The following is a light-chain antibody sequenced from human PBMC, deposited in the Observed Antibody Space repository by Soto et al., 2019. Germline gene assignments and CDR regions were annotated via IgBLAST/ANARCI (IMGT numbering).Light chain of an antibody. CDR1: SSSIGSNA. V-gene: IGLV1-44*01. J-gene: IGLJ1*01. CDR2: SDN. CDR3: ATWDDSLNAYV. Sequence: QSVLTRPPSASGTPGQRVTISCSGSSSSIGSNAVNWYQQLPGTAPKLLIYSDNHRPSGVPDRFSGSKSGTSASLAISGLQSEDEADYHCATWDDSLNAYVFGIGTKVTVL.